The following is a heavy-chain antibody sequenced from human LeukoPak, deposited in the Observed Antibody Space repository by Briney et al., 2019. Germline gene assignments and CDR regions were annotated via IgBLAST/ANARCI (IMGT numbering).Heavy chain of an antibody. D-gene: IGHD6-19*01. CDR3: ARGRGSGHVLLPFDY. CDR2: IYTSGST. CDR1: GGSISSGSYY. V-gene: IGHV4-61*02. Sequence: SETLSLTCTVSGGSISSGSYYWSWIRQPAGKGLEWIGRIYTSGSTNYNPSPKSRVSISVDTSKNQFSLKLSSVTAADTAVYYCARGRGSGHVLLPFDYWGQGTLVTVSS. J-gene: IGHJ4*02.